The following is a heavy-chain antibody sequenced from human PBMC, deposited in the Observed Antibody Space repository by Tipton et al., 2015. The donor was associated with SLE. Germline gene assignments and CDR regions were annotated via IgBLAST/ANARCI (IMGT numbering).Heavy chain of an antibody. D-gene: IGHD1-26*01. J-gene: IGHJ4*02. Sequence: TLSLTCTVSGGSISSSSYYWGWIRQPPGKGLKWIGYIYYSGSTNYNPSLKSRVTISVDTSKNQFSLKLSSVTAADTAVYYCARDGVGATGMDYWGQGTLVTVSS. V-gene: IGHV4-61*01. CDR3: ARDGVGATGMDY. CDR2: IYYSGST. CDR1: GGSISSSSYY.